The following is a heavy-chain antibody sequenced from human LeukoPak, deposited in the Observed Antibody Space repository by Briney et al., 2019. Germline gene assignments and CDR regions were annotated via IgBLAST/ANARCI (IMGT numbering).Heavy chain of an antibody. CDR1: GGSISTFY. CDR3: ARRVATTGRYYFDY. CDR2: VYYSGTT. Sequence: SETVSLTCTVSGGSISTFYWTWIRQPPGKGLEWIGCVYYSGTTKYNPSLESRVTISVDASKNQFSLKLSSVTAADTAVYYCARRVATTGRYYFDYWGPGALVTVSS. V-gene: IGHV4-59*08. D-gene: IGHD1-1*01. J-gene: IGHJ4*02.